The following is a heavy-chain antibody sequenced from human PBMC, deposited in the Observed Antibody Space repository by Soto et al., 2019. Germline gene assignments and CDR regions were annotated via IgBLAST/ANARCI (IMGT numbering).Heavy chain of an antibody. CDR1: GGSISSSSYY. V-gene: IGHV4-39*01. D-gene: IGHD6-6*01. CDR2: IYYSGST. J-gene: IGHJ4*02. Sequence: QLQLQESGPGLVKPSETLSLTCTVSGGSISSSSYYWGWIRQPPGKGLEWIGSIYYSGSTYYNPSLKSRVTISVDTSKNQSSLKMSSVTAADPAVYYCARHNRGDSSSRYRAYSDYWGQGTLVTVSS. CDR3: ARHNRGDSSSRYRAYSDY.